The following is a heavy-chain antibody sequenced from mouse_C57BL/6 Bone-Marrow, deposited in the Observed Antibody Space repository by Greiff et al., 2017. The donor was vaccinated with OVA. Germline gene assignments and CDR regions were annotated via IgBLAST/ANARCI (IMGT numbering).Heavy chain of an antibody. D-gene: IGHD1-1*01. J-gene: IGHJ2*01. Sequence: EVQRVESGAELVRPGASVKLSCTASGFNIKDDYMHWVKQRPEQGLEWIGWIDPENGDTEYASKFQGKATITADTSSNTAYLQLSSLTSEDTAVYYCTTFTTVVATDFDYWGQGTTLTVSS. CDR2: IDPENGDT. CDR3: TTFTTVVATDFDY. CDR1: GFNIKDDY. V-gene: IGHV14-4*01.